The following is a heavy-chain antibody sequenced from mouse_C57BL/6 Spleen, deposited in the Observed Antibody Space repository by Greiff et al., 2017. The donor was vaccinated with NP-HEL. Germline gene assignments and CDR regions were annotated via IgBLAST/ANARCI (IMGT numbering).Heavy chain of an antibody. J-gene: IGHJ3*01. CDR2: INPGSGGT. D-gene: IGHD1-1*01. CDR1: GYAFTNYL. V-gene: IGHV1-54*01. Sequence: QVQLKESGAELVRPGTSVKVSCKASGYAFTNYLIEWVKQRPGQGLEWIGVINPGSGGTNYNEKFKGKATLTADKSSSTAYMQLSSLTSEDSAVYFCAREGIIYYYGSSPAWFAYWGQGTLVTVSA. CDR3: AREGIIYYYGSSPAWFAY.